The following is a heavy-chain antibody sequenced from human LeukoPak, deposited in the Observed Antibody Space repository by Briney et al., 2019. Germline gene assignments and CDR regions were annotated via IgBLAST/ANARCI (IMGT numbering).Heavy chain of an antibody. Sequence: PSETLSLTCTVSGGSISSSSYYWGWIRQPPGKGLEWIGSIYYGGITYYNPSLKSRVTISVDTSKNQFSLKLSSVTAADTAVYYCARPMSNCSGGSCHSEPFDYWGQGTLVTVSS. CDR3: ARPMSNCSGGSCHSEPFDY. D-gene: IGHD2-15*01. CDR1: GGSISSSSYY. CDR2: IYYGGIT. V-gene: IGHV4-39*01. J-gene: IGHJ4*02.